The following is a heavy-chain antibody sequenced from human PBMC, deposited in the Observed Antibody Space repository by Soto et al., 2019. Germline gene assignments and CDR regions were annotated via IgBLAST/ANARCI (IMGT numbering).Heavy chain of an antibody. CDR1: GGSISSGNSYS. CDR3: ARAVAPYLGTWFDP. J-gene: IGHJ5*02. CDR2: ISHSGST. D-gene: IGHD3-16*01. V-gene: IGHV4-30-2*01. Sequence: QLQLQESGSGLVKPSQTLSLTCAVSGGSISSGNSYSWSWIRQPPGKGLEWIGSISHSGSTSYNPSLKGRVTMSVDKSKNQFSLNLSSVTAADMAVYYCARAVAPYLGTWFDPWGQETLVIVSS.